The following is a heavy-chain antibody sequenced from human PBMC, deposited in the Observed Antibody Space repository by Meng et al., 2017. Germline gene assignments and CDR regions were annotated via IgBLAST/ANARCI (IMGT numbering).Heavy chain of an antibody. V-gene: IGHV4/OR15-8*02. J-gene: IGHJ4*02. D-gene: IGHD6-19*01. Sequence: QGQLRDVGHGLVKPSGTLSLTCVVSGGSISSVDWWSWVRQPPGKGLEWIGEIYHGGNTNYNPSLKSRVTISIDKSKNQFSLKLSSVTAADTAVYYCASWIYSCGWQWGQGTLVTVSS. CDR3: ASWIYSCGWQ. CDR2: IYHGGNT. CDR1: GGSISSVDW.